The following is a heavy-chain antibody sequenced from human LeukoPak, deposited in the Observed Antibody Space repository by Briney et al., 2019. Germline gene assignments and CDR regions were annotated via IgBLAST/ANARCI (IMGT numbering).Heavy chain of an antibody. D-gene: IGHD3-9*01. CDR1: GYTFTGYY. CDR2: INPNSGGT. Sequence: GASVKVSCKASGYTFTGYYMHWVRQASGQGLEWMGWINPNSGGTNYAQKFQGRVTMTRDTSISTAYMELSRLRSDDTAVYYCARTYDILTGYSYFDYWGQGTLVTVSS. CDR3: ARTYDILTGYSYFDY. J-gene: IGHJ4*02. V-gene: IGHV1-2*02.